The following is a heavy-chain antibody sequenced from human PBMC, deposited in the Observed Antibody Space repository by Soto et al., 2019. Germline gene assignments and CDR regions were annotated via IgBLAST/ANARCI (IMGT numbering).Heavy chain of an antibody. V-gene: IGHV1-46*01. J-gene: IGHJ4*02. CDR3: ARPPYPGCINAVCYPLDY. D-gene: IGHD2-8*01. CDR2: INPSGGST. CDR1: GYTFTSYY. Sequence: ASVKVSCKASGYTFTSYYMHWVRQAPGQGFEWMGIINPSGGSTNYAQKLQGRVAMTRDTSTSTVYMELNSLRSEDTAVYYCARPPYPGCINAVCYPLDYWGQGTLVTVS.